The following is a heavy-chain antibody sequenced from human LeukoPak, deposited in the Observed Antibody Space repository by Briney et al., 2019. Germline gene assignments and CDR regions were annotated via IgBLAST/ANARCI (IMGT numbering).Heavy chain of an antibody. CDR2: IKKDGSEK. CDR3: AREGVHCSGRSCLKAY. J-gene: IGHJ4*02. V-gene: IGHV3-7*03. CDR1: GFAFSTYW. D-gene: IGHD2-15*01. Sequence: GGSLRLSCAASGFAFSTYWMSWVRQAPGKGLEWVANIKKDGSEKYYMDSVKGRFTIPRDNAENSLYLQMNSLRAEDTAVYYCAREGVHCSGRSCLKAYWGQGTQVTVSS.